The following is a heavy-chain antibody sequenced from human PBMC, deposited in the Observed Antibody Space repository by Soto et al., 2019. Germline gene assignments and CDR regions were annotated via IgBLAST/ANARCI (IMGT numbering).Heavy chain of an antibody. CDR3: ARSGSWSYYNVYYYGMDV. V-gene: IGHV3-23*01. D-gene: IGHD3-10*01. CDR1: GFTFNTYA. CDR2: ISGSGGTT. J-gene: IGHJ6*02. Sequence: PGGSLRLSCAASGFTFNTYAMSWVRQAPGKGLEWVSVISGSGGTTYYADSVKGRFTISRDNSKNTLYVQMNSLRAEDTAMYYCARSGSWSYYNVYYYGMDVWGQGTTVIVSS.